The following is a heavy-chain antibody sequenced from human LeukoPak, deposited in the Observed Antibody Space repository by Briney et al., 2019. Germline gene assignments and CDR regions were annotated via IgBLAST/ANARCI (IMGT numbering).Heavy chain of an antibody. V-gene: IGHV3-30*02. D-gene: IGHD1-7*01. CDR3: AKDWNWAIDY. CDR2: IHYDSTTE. Sequence: GGSLRLSCVASGFTYSHNGMHWVRQAPGKGLEWVAYIHYDSTTEDYADSVKGRFTISRDNSKNTLFLQMNNLRVEDMAVFYCAKDWNWAIDYWGQGTLVTVSS. CDR1: GFTYSHNG. J-gene: IGHJ4*02.